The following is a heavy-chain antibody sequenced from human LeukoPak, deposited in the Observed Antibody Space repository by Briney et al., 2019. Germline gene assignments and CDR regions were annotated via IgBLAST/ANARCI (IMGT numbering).Heavy chain of an antibody. CDR3: ARGNSWCYFDY. J-gene: IGHJ4*02. Sequence: SETLSLTCTVSSGSITYYYWSWIRQPPGKGLEWIGYIYYSGSTNYNPSLKSRVTISVDTSKNQFSLNLSSVTASDTAVYYCARGNSWCYFDYWGQGTLVTVSS. CDR2: IYYSGST. D-gene: IGHD6-13*01. CDR1: SGSITYYY. V-gene: IGHV4-59*01.